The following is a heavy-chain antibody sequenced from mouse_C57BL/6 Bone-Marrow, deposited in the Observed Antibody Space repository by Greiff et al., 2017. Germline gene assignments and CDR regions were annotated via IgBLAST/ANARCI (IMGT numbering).Heavy chain of an antibody. Sequence: QVQLQQPGAELVKPGASVKLSCKASGYTFTSYWMQWVKQRPGQGLEWIGEIDPSDSYTNYNQKFKGKATLTVDTSSSTAYMQLSSLTSEDSAVYYCARGGWLPSWFAYWGQGTLVTVSA. CDR2: IDPSDSYT. D-gene: IGHD2-3*01. CDR3: ARGGWLPSWFAY. J-gene: IGHJ3*01. CDR1: GYTFTSYW. V-gene: IGHV1-50*01.